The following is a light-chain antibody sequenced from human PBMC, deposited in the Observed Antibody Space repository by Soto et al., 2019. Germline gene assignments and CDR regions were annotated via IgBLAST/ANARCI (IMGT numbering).Light chain of an antibody. CDR3: QSYDSSLSAWV. CDR2: GNT. CDR1: SSNIGATYD. J-gene: IGLJ3*02. V-gene: IGLV1-40*01. Sequence: QAVVTQPPSVSGAPGQRVTMSCTVSSSNIGATYDVHWYQHLPGTAPKLLIYGNTNRPSGVPDRFSGSKSGTSASLAITGLQAEDEADYYCQSYDSSLSAWVFGGGTKVTVL.